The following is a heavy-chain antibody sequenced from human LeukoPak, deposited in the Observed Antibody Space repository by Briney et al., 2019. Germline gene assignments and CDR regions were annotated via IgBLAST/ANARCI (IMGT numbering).Heavy chain of an antibody. CDR3: ARQRRNGGIAASNDAFDI. CDR1: GYSFTSYW. J-gene: IGHJ3*02. V-gene: IGHV5-51*01. D-gene: IGHD6-13*01. CDR2: IYPSDSDT. Sequence: GESLKISCKGSGYSFTSYWIGWVRQMPGKGLEWMGIIYPSDSDTRYSPSFQGQVTISADKSISTAYLQWSSLKASDTAMYYRARQRRNGGIAASNDAFDIWGQGTMVTVSS.